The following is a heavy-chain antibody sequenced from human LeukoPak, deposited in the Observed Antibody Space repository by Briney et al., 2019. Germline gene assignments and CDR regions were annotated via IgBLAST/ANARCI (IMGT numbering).Heavy chain of an antibody. CDR1: GYSFTSYW. CDR2: IYPGDSDT. CDR3: ARHKGGQLLIFDP. D-gene: IGHD2-2*01. V-gene: IGHV5-51*01. J-gene: IGHJ5*02. Sequence: GESLKISCKGSGYSFTSYWIGWVRRMPGKGLGWMGIIYPGDSDTRYSPSFQGQVTISADKSISTAYLQWSSLKASDTAMYYCARHKGGQLLIFDPWGQGTLVTVSS.